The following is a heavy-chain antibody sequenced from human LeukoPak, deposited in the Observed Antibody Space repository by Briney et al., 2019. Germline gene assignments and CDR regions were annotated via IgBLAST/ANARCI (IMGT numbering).Heavy chain of an antibody. J-gene: IGHJ4*02. CDR3: ARGRYGATAPYFDY. D-gene: IGHD4-17*01. V-gene: IGHV4-34*01. Sequence: SETLSLTCTVSGGSISSYYWSWIRQPAGKGLEWIGEINHSGSTNYNPSLKSRVTISVDTSKNQFSLKLSSVTAADTAVYYCARGRYGATAPYFDYWGQGTLVTVSS. CDR2: INHSGST. CDR1: GGSISSYY.